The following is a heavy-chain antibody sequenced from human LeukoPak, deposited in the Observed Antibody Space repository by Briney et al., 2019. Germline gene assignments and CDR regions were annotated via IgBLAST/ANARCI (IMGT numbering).Heavy chain of an antibody. V-gene: IGHV4-39*07. CDR1: GGSISSSSYY. CDR3: AGSIAARGTRY. J-gene: IGHJ4*02. CDR2: IFYSGST. D-gene: IGHD6-13*01. Sequence: SETLSLTCTVSGGSISSSSYYWGWIRQPPGKGLEWIGSIFYSGSTYNNPPPKSRVTILVDTSKSQFSLKLSSVTAADTAVYYCAGSIAARGTRYWGQGTLVTVSS.